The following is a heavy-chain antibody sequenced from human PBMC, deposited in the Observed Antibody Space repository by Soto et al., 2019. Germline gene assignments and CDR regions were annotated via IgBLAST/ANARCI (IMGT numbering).Heavy chain of an antibody. J-gene: IGHJ4*01. CDR2: ISYDGSSG. D-gene: IGHD3-16*01. V-gene: IGHV3-30*19. CDR1: GITLSSSG. CDR3: AKDRGGLALYFDY. Sequence: QVQLVESGGGVVQPGRSLRLSCAASGITLSSSGMHWVRQAPGKGLEWVALISYDGSSGYYADSVKGRFTISRDNSKNTVYLQMNSLRGEDAAVYYCAKDRGGLALYFDYWGHGTLVSVCS.